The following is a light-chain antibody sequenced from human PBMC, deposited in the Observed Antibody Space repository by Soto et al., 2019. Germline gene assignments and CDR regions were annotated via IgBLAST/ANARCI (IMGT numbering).Light chain of an antibody. V-gene: IGLV6-57*04. J-gene: IGLJ2*01. Sequence: NFMLTQPHSVSESPGKTVTISCTRSSGSIASKYVQWYQQRPGSAPTTVIYEDNQRPSGVPDRFSGSIDRSSNSASLTISGLKTEDEAGYHCQSYDSSTVVFGGGTKVTVL. CDR3: QSYDSSTVV. CDR2: EDN. CDR1: SGSIASKY.